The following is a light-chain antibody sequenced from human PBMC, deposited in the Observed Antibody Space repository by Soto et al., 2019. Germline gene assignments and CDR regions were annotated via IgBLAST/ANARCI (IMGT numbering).Light chain of an antibody. J-gene: IGKJ1*01. CDR3: QQYGSSPSWT. Sequence: EIVLAQTPATLPLSPGESATLSCRASQSVTNSFLAWYQQKPGQAPRLLIYGASSRATVIPDRFSGSGSGRDFTLTISRLEPEDYAVYYCQQYGSSPSWTFGQGTKVDIK. CDR2: GAS. V-gene: IGKV3-20*01. CDR1: QSVTNSF.